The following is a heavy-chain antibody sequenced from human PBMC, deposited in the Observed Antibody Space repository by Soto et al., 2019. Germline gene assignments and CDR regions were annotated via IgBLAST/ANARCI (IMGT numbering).Heavy chain of an antibody. Sequence: QVQLVESGGGVVQPGRSLRLSCAASGFTFSSYAMHWVRQAPGKGLEWVAVISYDGSNKYYADSVKGRFTISRDNSKNPLYLQMISLRAEDTAVYYCARPLTVSSSWYSGVDMDVWGQVTTVTVSS. J-gene: IGHJ6*02. CDR3: ARPLTVSSSWYSGVDMDV. CDR1: GFTFSSYA. CDR2: ISYDGSNK. D-gene: IGHD6-13*01. V-gene: IGHV3-30-3*01.